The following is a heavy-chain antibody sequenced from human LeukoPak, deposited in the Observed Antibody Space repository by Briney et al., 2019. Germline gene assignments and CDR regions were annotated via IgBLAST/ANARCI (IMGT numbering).Heavy chain of an antibody. CDR3: ASEDPGLGYCSGGSCYLGFGAFDI. D-gene: IGHD2-15*01. J-gene: IGHJ3*02. CDR2: IYYSGST. Sequence: SETLSLTCTVSGGSISSGGYYWSWIRQHPWKGLEWIGYIYYSGSTYYNPSLKSRVTISVDTSKNQFSLKLSSVTAADTAVYYCASEDPGLGYCSGGSCYLGFGAFDIWGQGTMVTVSS. V-gene: IGHV4-31*03. CDR1: GGSISSGGYY.